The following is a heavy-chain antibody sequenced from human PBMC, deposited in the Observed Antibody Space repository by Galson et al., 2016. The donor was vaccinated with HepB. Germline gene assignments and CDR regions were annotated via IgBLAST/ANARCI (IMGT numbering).Heavy chain of an antibody. J-gene: IGHJ4*02. V-gene: IGHV6-1*01. D-gene: IGHD6-13*01. CDR3: ARVYSSSLFYFDY. CDR2: TYYRSKWYN. CDR1: GDSVSSSTGS. Sequence: CAISGDSVSSSTGSWNWIRQSPSRGLEWLGRTYYRSKWYNDYAVYVKERITINADTSKNQFSLQLDSLTPEDTAVYYCARVYSSSLFYFDYWGQGTLVTVSS.